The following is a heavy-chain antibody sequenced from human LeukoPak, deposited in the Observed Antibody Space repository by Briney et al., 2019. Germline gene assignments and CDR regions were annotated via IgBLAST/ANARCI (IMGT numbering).Heavy chain of an antibody. V-gene: IGHV3-9*01. CDR1: GFSFDDYA. D-gene: IGHD6-6*01. Sequence: GGSLRLSCAASGFSFDDYAMHWVRQAPGKGLEWVSGISWNSGTIGYADSVKGRFTISRDNAKNTLYLQMNSLRAEDTAVYYCAREFFRGYSSSSTAGYWGQGTLVTVSS. J-gene: IGHJ4*02. CDR3: AREFFRGYSSSSTAGY. CDR2: ISWNSGTI.